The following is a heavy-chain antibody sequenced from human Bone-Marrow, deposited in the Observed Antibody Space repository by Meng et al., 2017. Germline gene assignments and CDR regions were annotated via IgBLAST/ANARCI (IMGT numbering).Heavy chain of an antibody. Sequence: ELGGSGGDLVEPGGSLRFSCAGSGFTFSSYAMHWVRQAPGKGLEYVSAISSNGGSTYYANSVKGRFTISRDNSKNTLYLQMGSLRAEDMAVYYCARDGDYWGQGTLVTVSS. V-gene: IGHV3-64*01. CDR3: ARDGDY. CDR1: GFTFSSYA. J-gene: IGHJ4*02. CDR2: ISSNGGST.